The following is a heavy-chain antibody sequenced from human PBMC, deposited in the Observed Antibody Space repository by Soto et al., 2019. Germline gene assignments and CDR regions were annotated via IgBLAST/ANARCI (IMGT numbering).Heavy chain of an antibody. CDR3: ATTNDPPSGVSSRVTGAVLDN. CDR1: GFMFSVYG. V-gene: IGHV3-30*03. Sequence: QVQLVESGGGVVQPGRSLRLSCAASGFMFSVYGMHWVRQAPGKGPEWVAVISSDERSAFYADPVKGRFTISRDNPKSKVSLQKNSPRPLYTARYHCATTNDPPSGVSSRVTGAVLDNWGQGTLVAVSS. CDR2: ISSDERSA. D-gene: IGHD2-8*01. J-gene: IGHJ4*02.